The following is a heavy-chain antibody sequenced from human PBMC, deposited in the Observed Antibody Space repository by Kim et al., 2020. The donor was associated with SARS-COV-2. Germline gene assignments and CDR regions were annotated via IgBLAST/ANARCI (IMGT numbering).Heavy chain of an antibody. Sequence: SGPPLVNPTETLTLTCTVSGFSLSNARMGVSWIRQPPGKALEWLAHIFSNDEKSYSTSLKSRLTISKDTSKSQVVLTMTNMDPVDTATYYCARIRPYDSSGYYYEVDAFDIWGQGTMVTVSS. V-gene: IGHV2-26*01. D-gene: IGHD3-22*01. CDR3: ARIRPYDSSGYYYEVDAFDI. CDR2: IFSNDEK. CDR1: GFSLSNARMG. J-gene: IGHJ3*02.